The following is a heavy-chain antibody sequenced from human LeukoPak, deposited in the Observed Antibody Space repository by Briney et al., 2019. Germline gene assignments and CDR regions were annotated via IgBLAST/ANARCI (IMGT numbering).Heavy chain of an antibody. J-gene: IGHJ4*02. Sequence: WGSLSLTCAASGFTFSSYVRTWVRQAPGIGLEWVSTISVGGGSTYYADSVKGRFTISRDNSKNTLHLQMNSLRVGDTAVYYCVTRDTTGTKYLDHWGQGTLVTVSS. CDR2: ISVGGGST. V-gene: IGHV3-23*01. D-gene: IGHD1-1*01. CDR1: GFTFSSYV. CDR3: VTRDTTGTKYLDH.